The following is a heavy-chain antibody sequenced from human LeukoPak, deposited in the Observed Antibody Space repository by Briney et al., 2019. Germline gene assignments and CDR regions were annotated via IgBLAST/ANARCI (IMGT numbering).Heavy chain of an antibody. CDR1: GASLTSSEYY. V-gene: IGHV4-39*01. D-gene: IGHD6-19*01. Sequence: SETLSLTCSVSGASLTSSEYYWAWIRQSPGRGLEWIASIHYTGSTYYNPSLESRVTISVDTSKRQFSLHLTSVTAADTAAYHCARPPNTHNGWSAFGMWGQGTMVTVSS. J-gene: IGHJ3*02. CDR2: IHYTGST. CDR3: ARPPNTHNGWSAFGM.